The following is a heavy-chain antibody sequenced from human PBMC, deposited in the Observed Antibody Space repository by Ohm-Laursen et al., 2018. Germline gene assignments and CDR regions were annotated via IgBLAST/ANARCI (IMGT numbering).Heavy chain of an antibody. J-gene: IGHJ3*02. CDR2: ISCDGSNK. V-gene: IGHV3-30*18. CDR3: AKDQAPQGLGSGCYDAFDI. CDR1: GFTFSSYG. Sequence: SLRLSCSASGFTFSSYGMHWVRQAPGKGLEWVSVISCDGSNKYYADSVKGRFTISRDNSNNTLYLQMNSLRAEDTAVYYCAKDQAPQGLGSGCYDAFDIWGQGTIVTVSS. D-gene: IGHD6-19*01.